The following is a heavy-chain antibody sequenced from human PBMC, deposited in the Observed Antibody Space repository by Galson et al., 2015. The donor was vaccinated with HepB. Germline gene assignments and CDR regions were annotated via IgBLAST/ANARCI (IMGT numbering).Heavy chain of an antibody. CDR2: IYSGGST. CDR1: GFTVSSNY. D-gene: IGHD1-26*01. Sequence: SLRLSCAASGFTVSSNYMSWVRQAPGKGLEWVSVIYSGGSTYYADSVKGRFTISRDNSKNTLYLQMNSLRAEDTAVYYCATESGNYRHAYDYWGQGTLVTVSS. J-gene: IGHJ4*02. CDR3: ATESGNYRHAYDY. V-gene: IGHV3-53*01.